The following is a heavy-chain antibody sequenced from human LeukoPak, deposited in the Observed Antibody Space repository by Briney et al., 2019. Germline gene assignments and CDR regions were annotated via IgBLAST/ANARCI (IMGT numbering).Heavy chain of an antibody. V-gene: IGHV1-18*01. D-gene: IGHD1-26*01. Sequence: ASVKVSCKASGYTFTSYGISWVRQAPGQGLEWMGWISAYNGNTNYAQKLQGRVTMTTDTSTSTAYMELRSLRSDDTAVYYCARDHRAGMKWELSFDIWGQGTMVTVSS. CDR2: ISAYNGNT. J-gene: IGHJ3*02. CDR3: ARDHRAGMKWELSFDI. CDR1: GYTFTSYG.